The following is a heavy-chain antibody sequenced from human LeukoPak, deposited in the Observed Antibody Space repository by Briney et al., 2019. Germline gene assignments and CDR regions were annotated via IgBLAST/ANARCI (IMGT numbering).Heavy chain of an antibody. CDR1: GGSFSGYY. Sequence: SETLSLTCAVYGGSFSGYYWSWIRQPPGKGLEWIGEINHSGSTNYNPSLKSRVTISVDTSKNQFSLKLSSVTAADTAVYYCAIQRRYYYGSGSYYNWFDPWGQGTLVTVSS. V-gene: IGHV4-34*01. CDR2: INHSGST. J-gene: IGHJ5*02. D-gene: IGHD3-10*01. CDR3: AIQRRYYYGSGSYYNWFDP.